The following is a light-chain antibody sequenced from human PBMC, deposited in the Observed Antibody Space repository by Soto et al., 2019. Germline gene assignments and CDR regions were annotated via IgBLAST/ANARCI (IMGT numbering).Light chain of an antibody. CDR1: TIGSKS. V-gene: IGLV3-21*02. J-gene: IGLJ2*01. CDR2: VDS. CDR3: QVWDSSRDHSV. Sequence: SYELTQPPSVSVAPGQTAMITCGGNTIGSKSVHWYQQQPGQAPVLVVYVDSDRPSGIPERFSGSNSENTATLTISRVEAGDEADYYCQVWDSSRDHSVFGGGTKVTVL.